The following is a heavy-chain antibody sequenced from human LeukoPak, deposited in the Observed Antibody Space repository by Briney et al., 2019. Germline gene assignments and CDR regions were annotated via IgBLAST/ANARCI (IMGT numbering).Heavy chain of an antibody. V-gene: IGHV4-34*01. Sequence: PSETLSLTCAVYGGSFSGYYWSWIRQPPGKELEWIGEINHSGSTNYNPSLKSRVTISVDTSKNQFSLKLSSVTAADTAVYYCARRRTGYQLYYFDYWGQGTLVTVSS. CDR1: GGSFSGYY. CDR2: INHSGST. J-gene: IGHJ4*02. D-gene: IGHD3/OR15-3a*01. CDR3: ARRRTGYQLYYFDY.